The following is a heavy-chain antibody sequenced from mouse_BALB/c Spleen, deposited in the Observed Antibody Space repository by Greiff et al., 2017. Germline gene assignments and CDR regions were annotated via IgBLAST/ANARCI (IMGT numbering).Heavy chain of an antibody. CDR2: IYPGDGDT. CDR1: CYAFSSYW. CDR3: ARSSFITTVDYFDY. Sequence: QVQLQQSGAELVRPGSSVKISCKASCYAFSSYWMNWVKQRPGQGLEWIGQIYPGDGDTNYNGKFKGKATLTADKSSSTAYMQLSSLTSEDSAVYFCARSSFITTVDYFDYWGQGTTLTVSS. V-gene: IGHV1-80*01. J-gene: IGHJ2*01. D-gene: IGHD1-1*01.